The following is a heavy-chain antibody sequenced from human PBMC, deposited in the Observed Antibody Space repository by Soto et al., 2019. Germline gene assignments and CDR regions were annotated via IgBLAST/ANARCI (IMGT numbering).Heavy chain of an antibody. V-gene: IGHV1-18*01. CDR1: GYTFTSYG. CDR3: ARRGYITIFGVEAFDI. Sequence: ASVKVSCKDSGYTFTSYGISWVRQAPGQGLEWMGWISAYNGNTNYAQKLQGRVTMTTDTSTSTAYMELSSLRSEDTAVCYCARRGYITIFGVEAFDIWGQGTMVPVS. CDR2: ISAYNGNT. D-gene: IGHD3-3*01. J-gene: IGHJ3*02.